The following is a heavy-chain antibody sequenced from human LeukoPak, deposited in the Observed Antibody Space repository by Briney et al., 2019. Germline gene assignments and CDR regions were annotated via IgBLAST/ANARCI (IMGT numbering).Heavy chain of an antibody. CDR3: ARVAQVATTENYFYYYMDV. CDR2: IKQDGSDI. V-gene: IGHV3-7*01. D-gene: IGHD4-11*01. Sequence: GGSLRLSCAASGFTFSTYWMSWVRQAPGKGLEWVANIKQDGSDIYYVDSVKGRFTISRDNAKNSLYLQMSSLRVEDTAVYYCARVAQVATTENYFYYYMDVWGKGTTVTVSS. CDR1: GFTFSTYW. J-gene: IGHJ6*03.